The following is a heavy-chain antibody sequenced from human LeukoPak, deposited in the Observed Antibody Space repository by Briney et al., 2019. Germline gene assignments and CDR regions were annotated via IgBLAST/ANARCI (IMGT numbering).Heavy chain of an antibody. D-gene: IGHD6-6*01. Sequence: ASVKVSCKASGYTFTNYYLHWVRQAPGQGLEWMGIIDPINGDTRYAQKFQGRVTMTRDTSTSTVYMELSSLRSEDTAVYYCARDYPAALDYFDYWGQGTLVTVSS. V-gene: IGHV1-46*01. CDR2: IDPINGDT. CDR3: ARDYPAALDYFDY. CDR1: GYTFTNYY. J-gene: IGHJ4*02.